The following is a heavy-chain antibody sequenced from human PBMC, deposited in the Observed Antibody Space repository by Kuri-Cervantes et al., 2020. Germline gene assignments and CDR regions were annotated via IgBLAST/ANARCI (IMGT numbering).Heavy chain of an antibody. CDR2: IYPGDSDT. V-gene: IGHV5-51*01. Sequence: GESLKISCKGSGYSFSNYWIGWVRQMPGKGLEWMGIIYPGDSDTRYSPSFQGQVTILVDKSISTAYLQWNSLKASDTAMYYCARGEIEHRSWVSYLYWGQGTLVTVSS. D-gene: IGHD1/OR15-1a*01. CDR3: ARGEIEHRSWVSYLY. CDR1: GYSFSNYW. J-gene: IGHJ4*02.